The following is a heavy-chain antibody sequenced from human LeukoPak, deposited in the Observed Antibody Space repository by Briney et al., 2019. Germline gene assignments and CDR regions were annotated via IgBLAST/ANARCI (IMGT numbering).Heavy chain of an antibody. J-gene: IGHJ4*02. D-gene: IGHD4/OR15-4a*01. Sequence: GGSLRLSCAVSGFTVSSCCMHWVRQAPGKELVWVSRFDSDGTSTSYADSVKGRFTISRDVAKDTLYLQMNSLRAEDTAVYYCATSPTIKGGFDSWGQGTLVTVSS. CDR3: ATSPTIKGGFDS. CDR2: FDSDGTST. CDR1: GFTVSSCC. V-gene: IGHV3-74*01.